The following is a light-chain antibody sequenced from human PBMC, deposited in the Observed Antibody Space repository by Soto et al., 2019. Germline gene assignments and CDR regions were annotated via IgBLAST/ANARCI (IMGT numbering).Light chain of an antibody. V-gene: IGKV1-5*03. J-gene: IGKJ1*01. CDR2: SVS. CDR3: QQYDTYSWT. CDR1: QTISTW. Sequence: DVQMTQSPSTLSASVGDRVTITCRASQTISTWLAWYQQKPGKAPKLLIYSVSSLDSGVPSRFSGSGSGTELTLTINSLQPYDFATYYCQQYDTYSWTFGQGTKVEIK.